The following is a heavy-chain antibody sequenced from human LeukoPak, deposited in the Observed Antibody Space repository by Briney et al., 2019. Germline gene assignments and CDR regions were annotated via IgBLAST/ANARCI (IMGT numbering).Heavy chain of an antibody. V-gene: IGHV1-46*01. CDR1: GYTFTSYY. CDR2: INPSGGST. J-gene: IGHJ3*02. CDR3: AREAYCGGDCPNDAFDI. D-gene: IGHD2-21*02. Sequence: ASVKVSCKASGYTFTSYYMHWVRQAPGQGLEWMGIINPSGGSTSYAQKFQGRVTMTRDTSTSTVYMELSSLRSEDTAVYYCAREAYCGGDCPNDAFDISGQGTMVTVSS.